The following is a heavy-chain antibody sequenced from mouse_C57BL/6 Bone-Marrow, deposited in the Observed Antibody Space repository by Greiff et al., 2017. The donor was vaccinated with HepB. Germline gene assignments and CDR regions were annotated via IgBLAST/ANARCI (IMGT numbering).Heavy chain of an antibody. CDR2: IWTGGGT. CDR3: ARNRMVTTDWYFDV. CDR1: GFSLTSYA. Sequence: VQVVESGPGLVAPSPSLSITCTVSGFSLTSYAISWVRQPPGKGLEWLGVIWTGGGTNYNSALKSRLSISKDNSKSQVFLKMNSLQTDDTARYYCARNRMVTTDWYFDVWGTGTTVTVSS. V-gene: IGHV2-9-1*01. J-gene: IGHJ1*03. D-gene: IGHD2-2*01.